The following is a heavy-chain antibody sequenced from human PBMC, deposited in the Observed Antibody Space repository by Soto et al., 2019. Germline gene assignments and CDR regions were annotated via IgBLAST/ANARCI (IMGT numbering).Heavy chain of an antibody. CDR2: INPNSGGT. Sequence: QVPLVQSGAEVKKPGASVKVSCKASGYTFTGYYMHWVRQAPGQGLEWMGWINPNSGGTNYAQKFQGWVTMTRDTSISTAYMELSRLRSDDTAVYYCARAEDYGDYGSAFDIWGQGTMVTVSP. CDR3: ARAEDYGDYGSAFDI. J-gene: IGHJ3*02. V-gene: IGHV1-2*04. CDR1: GYTFTGYY. D-gene: IGHD4-17*01.